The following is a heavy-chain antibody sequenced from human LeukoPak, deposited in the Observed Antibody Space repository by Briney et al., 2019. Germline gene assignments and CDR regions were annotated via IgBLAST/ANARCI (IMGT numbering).Heavy chain of an antibody. CDR2: ISNHSAYN. D-gene: IGHD1-26*01. V-gene: IGHV3-21*01. CDR1: GFTFSTSS. Sequence: GGSLRLSCAASGFTFSTSSMNWVRQAPGKGLEWVSSISNHSAYNYYADSVKGRFTISRDNTNNSLFLQMTIPRAEDTAVYYWARDDSGNYRGGGFDYWGQGTLLTVSS. CDR3: ARDDSGNYRGGGFDY. J-gene: IGHJ4*02.